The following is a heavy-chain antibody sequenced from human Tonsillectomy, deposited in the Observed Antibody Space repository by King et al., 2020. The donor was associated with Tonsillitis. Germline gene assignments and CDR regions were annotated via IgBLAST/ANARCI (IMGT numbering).Heavy chain of an antibody. V-gene: IGHV4-38-2*01. CDR3: ARVGYYYGSEALDY. Sequence: VQLQESGPGLVKPSETLSLTCAVSGYSISSGYYWGWIRQPPGKGLEWIGSIYHSGSTYYNPSLKSRVTISVDTSKNQFSLKLSSVTAADTAVYYCARVGYYYGSEALDYWDQGTLVTVSS. CDR2: IYHSGST. D-gene: IGHD3-10*01. J-gene: IGHJ4*02. CDR1: GYSISSGYY.